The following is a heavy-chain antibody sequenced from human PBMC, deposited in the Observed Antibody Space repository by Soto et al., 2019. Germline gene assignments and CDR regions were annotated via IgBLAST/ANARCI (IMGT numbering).Heavy chain of an antibody. CDR3: AIYDGSTGALHH. J-gene: IGHJ5*02. CDR1: GFDASVNF. Sequence: GGSLRLSCAVSGFDASVNFMTWVRQAPGKGLEWLANIKYDGSVKNYVDSVEGRFSISIDNAMNSLYLQMNSLRAEDTAVYYCAIYDGSTGALHHWGQGTLVTVSS. V-gene: IGHV3-7*02. CDR2: IKYDGSVK. D-gene: IGHD1-1*01.